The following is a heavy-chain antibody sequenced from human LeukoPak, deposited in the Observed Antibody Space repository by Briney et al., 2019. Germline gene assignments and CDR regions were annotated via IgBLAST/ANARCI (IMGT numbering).Heavy chain of an antibody. Sequence: GGSLRLSCAASGFTFSSYGMHWVRQAPGKGLEWVAVISYDGSNKYYADSVKGRFTISRDNSKNTLYLQMNSLRAEDTAVYYCAKVYDFWSGYSYYFDYWGQGTLVTVSS. CDR2: ISYDGSNK. CDR3: AKVYDFWSGYSYYFDY. J-gene: IGHJ4*02. D-gene: IGHD3-3*01. V-gene: IGHV3-30*18. CDR1: GFTFSSYG.